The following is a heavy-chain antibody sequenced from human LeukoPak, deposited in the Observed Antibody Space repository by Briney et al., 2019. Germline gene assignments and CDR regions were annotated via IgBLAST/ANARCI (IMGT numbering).Heavy chain of an antibody. Sequence: ASVKVSCKASGGTFSSYTMSWVRQAPGQGLEGMGRIIPILGIANYAQKFQGRVTITADKSTSTAYMELSSLRSEDTAVYYCARGRALKDYGDYQDAFDIWGQGTMVTVSS. J-gene: IGHJ3*02. CDR2: IIPILGIA. CDR3: ARGRALKDYGDYQDAFDI. D-gene: IGHD4-17*01. V-gene: IGHV1-69*02. CDR1: GGTFSSYT.